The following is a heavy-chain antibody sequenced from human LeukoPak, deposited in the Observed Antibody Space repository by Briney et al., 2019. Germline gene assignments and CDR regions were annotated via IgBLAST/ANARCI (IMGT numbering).Heavy chain of an antibody. D-gene: IGHD6-13*01. CDR1: GGSISSNSYY. J-gene: IGHJ4*02. CDR2: IYYSGST. V-gene: IGHV4-39*01. CDR3: AADTAAVFFDY. Sequence: SETLSLTCTVSGGSISSNSYYWGWIRQPPGKGLEWIGSIYYSGSTYYNPSLKSRVTISVDTSKNQFSLKLSSVTAADTAVYYCAADTAAVFFDYWGQGTLVTVSS.